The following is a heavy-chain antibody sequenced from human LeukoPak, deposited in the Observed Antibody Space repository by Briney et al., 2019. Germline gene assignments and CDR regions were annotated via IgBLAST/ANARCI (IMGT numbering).Heavy chain of an antibody. CDR1: SGSISITTYY. CDR3: ERHYHYGSGTYMPFDI. Sequence: PSETLSLTCTVSSGSISITTYYWGWIRQPPGEGLEWIASIYYSGSTFYNPSLKSRVTISVDTSKNQISLKLSSVTAADTAVYYCERHYHYGSGTYMPFDIWGQGTMVTVSS. CDR2: IYYSGST. V-gene: IGHV4-39*01. D-gene: IGHD3-10*01. J-gene: IGHJ3*02.